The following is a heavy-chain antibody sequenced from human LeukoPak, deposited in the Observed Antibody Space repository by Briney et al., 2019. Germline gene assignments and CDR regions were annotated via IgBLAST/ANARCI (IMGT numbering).Heavy chain of an antibody. CDR1: GFTFNTYS. J-gene: IGHJ4*02. D-gene: IGHD5-18*01. CDR2: ISSSSSYI. Sequence: GGSLRLSCAASGFTFNTYSMNWVRQAPGKGLEWVSSISSSSSYIYYADSVKGRFTISRDNAKNSLYLQMNSLRAEDTAVYYCARVMDTAMVMVGRWGQGTLVTVSS. CDR3: ARVMDTAMVMVGR. V-gene: IGHV3-21*01.